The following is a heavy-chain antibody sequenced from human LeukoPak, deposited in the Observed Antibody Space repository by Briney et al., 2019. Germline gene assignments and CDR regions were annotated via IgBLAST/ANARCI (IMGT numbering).Heavy chain of an antibody. V-gene: IGHV3-30*03. CDR1: GFTFSSYG. CDR2: ISYDGSNK. J-gene: IGHJ6*02. CDR3: AYPLYGMDV. Sequence: PGGSLRLSCAASGFTFSSYGMHWVRQAPGKGLEWVAVISYDGSNKYYADSVKGRFTISRDNSKNTLYLQMNSLRAEDTAVYYCAYPLYGMDVWGQGTTVTVSS.